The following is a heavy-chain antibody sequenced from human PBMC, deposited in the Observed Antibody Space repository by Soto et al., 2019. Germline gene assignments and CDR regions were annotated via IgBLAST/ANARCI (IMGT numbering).Heavy chain of an antibody. CDR1: GGSFSGYY. J-gene: IGHJ6*03. CDR3: AINFWSGYSPDSDYYYMDV. D-gene: IGHD3-3*01. CDR2: INHSGST. Sequence: SETLSLTCAVYGGSFSGYYWSWIRQPPGKGLEWIGEINHSGSTNYNPSLKSRVTISLDTSKNQFSLRLSSVTAADTAVYYCAINFWSGYSPDSDYYYMDVWGKGTTVTVSS. V-gene: IGHV4-34*01.